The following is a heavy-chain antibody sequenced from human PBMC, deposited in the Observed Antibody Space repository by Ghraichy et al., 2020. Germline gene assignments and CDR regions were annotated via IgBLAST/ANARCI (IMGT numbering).Heavy chain of an antibody. CDR3: ATNRGRDGVDDALDI. D-gene: IGHD2-15*01. CDR2: ISASGDRT. V-gene: IGHV3-23*02. Sequence: GESLNISCAASGLSFRSNAMSWVRQAPGKGLEWVSSISASGDRTYYRDSVKGRFTISRDNSKNTLYLQMNSLRAEDTAVYSCATNRGRDGVDDALDIWGQGTMVTVSS. J-gene: IGHJ3*02. CDR1: GLSFRSNA.